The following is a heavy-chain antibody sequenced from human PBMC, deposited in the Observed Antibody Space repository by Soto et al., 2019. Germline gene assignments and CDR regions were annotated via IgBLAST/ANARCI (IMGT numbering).Heavy chain of an antibody. CDR3: VKSRGGNNFDFFD. V-gene: IGHV3-64D*06. CDR2: VRGNGDPP. CDR1: GFTVSSYA. Sequence: GGSRRLSCSASGFTVSSYAMHWVRQAPGKGLEYVSGVRGNGDPPFYADSVKGRFTISRDNSKNTLYLQMSGLSADDTAVYYCVKSRGGNNFDFFDWGQGALVTVSS. D-gene: IGHD5-12*01. J-gene: IGHJ4*02.